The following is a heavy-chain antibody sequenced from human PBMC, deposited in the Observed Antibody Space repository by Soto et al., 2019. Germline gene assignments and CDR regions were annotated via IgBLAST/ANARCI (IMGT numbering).Heavy chain of an antibody. CDR3: AISGGSFNFDY. Sequence: QVQLQESGPGLVKSSETLSLTCSVSGGSISGYYCSWIRQPAGKGLEWIGRIYSTGTTDYNPSFKSRVTMSLDTSNRQFSLTLTSVTAADTAIYYCAISGGSFNFDYWGPGALVSVSS. CDR2: IYSTGTT. D-gene: IGHD2-15*01. CDR1: GGSISGYY. V-gene: IGHV4-4*07. J-gene: IGHJ4*01.